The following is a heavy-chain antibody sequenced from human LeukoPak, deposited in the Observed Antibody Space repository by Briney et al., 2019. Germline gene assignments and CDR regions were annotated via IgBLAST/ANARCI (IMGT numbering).Heavy chain of an antibody. CDR2: TSAYNGNT. CDR1: GYTFTSYG. D-gene: IGHD3-10*01. V-gene: IGHV1-18*01. CDR3: ASHTHQLLWFGESVGAFDI. J-gene: IGHJ3*02. Sequence: GASVKVSCKASGYTFTSYGISWVRQAPGQGLEWMGWTSAYNGNTNYAQKLQGRVTMTTDTSTSTAYMELRSLRSDDTAVYYCASHTHQLLWFGESVGAFDIWGQGTMVTVSS.